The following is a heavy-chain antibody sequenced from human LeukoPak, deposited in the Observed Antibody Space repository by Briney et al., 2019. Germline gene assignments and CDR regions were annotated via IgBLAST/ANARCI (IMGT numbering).Heavy chain of an antibody. CDR3: ARDGRIVATYDY. CDR2: IYSGGST. J-gene: IGHJ4*02. D-gene: IGHD5-12*01. V-gene: IGHV3-66*01. Sequence: PGGSLRLSCAASGFTVSSNYMSWVRQAPGKGLEWVSVIYSGGSTYYADSVRGRFTISRDNSKNTLYLQMNSLRAEDTAVYYCARDGRIVATYDYWGQGTLVTVSS. CDR1: GFTVSSNY.